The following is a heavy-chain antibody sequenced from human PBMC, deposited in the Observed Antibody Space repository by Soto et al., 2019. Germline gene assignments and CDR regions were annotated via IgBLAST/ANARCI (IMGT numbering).Heavy chain of an antibody. Sequence: SQTLSLTCAISGDSVSSTSTAWSWIRQSPSRGLEWLGRTYYRSKWYSDYAVSVKSRITINPDTSKNQFSLQLNSVTPDDTAVYYCARGSYYSGWVWGQGTLVTVSS. V-gene: IGHV6-1*01. D-gene: IGHD6-19*01. CDR2: TYYRSKWYS. J-gene: IGHJ4*02. CDR3: ARGSYYSGWV. CDR1: GDSVSSTSTA.